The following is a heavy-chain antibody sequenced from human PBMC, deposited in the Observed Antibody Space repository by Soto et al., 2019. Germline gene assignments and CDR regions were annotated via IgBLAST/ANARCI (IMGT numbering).Heavy chain of an antibody. D-gene: IGHD3-10*01. Sequence: EVQLLESGGNLVQPGGSLSLSCAASGFPFSSNALGWSRQAPGKGLEWVSTVGVSGATTYYTDSVKGRFTISRDNSNNTLFLQMHSLRAEDTAIYYCAKFRAGLGSQTDSWGQGTLVTVSS. CDR1: GFPFSSNA. V-gene: IGHV3-23*01. CDR3: AKFRAGLGSQTDS. CDR2: VGVSGATT. J-gene: IGHJ4*02.